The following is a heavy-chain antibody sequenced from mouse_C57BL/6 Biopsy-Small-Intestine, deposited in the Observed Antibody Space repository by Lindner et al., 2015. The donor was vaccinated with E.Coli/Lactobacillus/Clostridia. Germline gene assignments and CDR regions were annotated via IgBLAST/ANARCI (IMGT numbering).Heavy chain of an antibody. CDR2: FIPMFGKS. CDR3: AWFGDDSLHH. Sequence: SVKVSCKASGVTFTNYAIYWVRQAPGQGLEWMAGFIPMFGKSNYAQNFQDRVIITADASTRTSYLELSSLISEDTAVYYCAWFGDDSLHHWGQGTLVTVS. J-gene: IGHJ3*01. D-gene: IGHD2-2*01. V-gene: IGHV14-2*02. CDR1: GVTFTNYA.